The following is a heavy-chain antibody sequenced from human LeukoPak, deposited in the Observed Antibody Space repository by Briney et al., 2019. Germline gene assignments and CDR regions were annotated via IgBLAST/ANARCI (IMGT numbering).Heavy chain of an antibody. D-gene: IGHD3-22*01. J-gene: IGHJ3*02. Sequence: PGGSLRLSCEVSGITFSSLWMSWFRQAPGKGLEWVADIKHDGSEEHYVASVKGRFTISRDNAKLYLQMNSLRADDTAVYYCARDGNYYDNSAYYDAFDIWGQGTMVTVSS. CDR2: IKHDGSEE. V-gene: IGHV3-7*01. CDR3: ARDGNYYDNSAYYDAFDI. CDR1: GITFSSLW.